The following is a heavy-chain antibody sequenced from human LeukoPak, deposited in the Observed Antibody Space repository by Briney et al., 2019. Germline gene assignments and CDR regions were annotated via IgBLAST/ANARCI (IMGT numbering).Heavy chain of an antibody. CDR2: ISSSSSTT. Sequence: GGSLRLSCAASGFTFSSYSMNWVRQAPGKGLEWVSYISSSSSTTYYADSVKGRFTISRDNAKNSLYLQMNSLRAEDTAIYYCARDNPTYYDFWSGYYLDYWGQGTLVTVSS. CDR3: ARDNPTYYDFWSGYYLDY. V-gene: IGHV3-48*01. CDR1: GFTFSSYS. J-gene: IGHJ4*02. D-gene: IGHD3-3*01.